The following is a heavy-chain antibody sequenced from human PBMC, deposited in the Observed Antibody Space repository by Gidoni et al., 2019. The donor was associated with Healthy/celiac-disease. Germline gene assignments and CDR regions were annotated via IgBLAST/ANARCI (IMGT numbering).Heavy chain of an antibody. J-gene: IGHJ4*02. CDR3: ARDRGITMVRGAAGYFDY. CDR1: GFTFSSYA. D-gene: IGHD3-10*01. Sequence: QVQLVESGGGVVQPGRSLRLSCAASGFTFSSYAMHWVRQAPGKGLEWVAVISYDGSNKYYADSVKGRFTISRDNSKNTLYLQMNSLRAEDTAVYYCARDRGITMVRGAAGYFDYWGQGTLVTVSS. CDR2: ISYDGSNK. V-gene: IGHV3-30-3*01.